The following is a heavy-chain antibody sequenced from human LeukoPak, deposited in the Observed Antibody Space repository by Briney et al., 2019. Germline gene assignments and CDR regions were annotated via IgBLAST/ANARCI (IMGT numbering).Heavy chain of an antibody. J-gene: IGHJ5*02. CDR2: IYTSGST. D-gene: IGHD3-22*01. CDR3: ASLPPTYYYDSSAPRWFDP. CDR1: GGSISSYY. Sequence: SETLSLTCTVSGGSISSYYWSWIRQPAGKGLEWIGRIYTSGSTNYNPSLKSRVTMSVDTSKNQFSLKLSSVTAADTAVYYCASLPPTYYYDSSAPRWFDPWGQGTLVTVSS. V-gene: IGHV4-4*07.